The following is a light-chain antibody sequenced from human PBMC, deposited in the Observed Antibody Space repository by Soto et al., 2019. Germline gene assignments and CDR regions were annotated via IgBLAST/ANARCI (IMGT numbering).Light chain of an antibody. J-gene: IGKJ1*01. CDR1: QSVPKNY. Sequence: EILWTQSPGTLSLSPGERATISCRASQSVPKNYLAWYQQEPGQAPRLLIYGPSSRATGIPDRFSGSGSGTDFTLTISRLEPEDFAVYYCHQYATSPQTFGQGTKVEIK. V-gene: IGKV3-20*01. CDR2: GPS. CDR3: HQYATSPQT.